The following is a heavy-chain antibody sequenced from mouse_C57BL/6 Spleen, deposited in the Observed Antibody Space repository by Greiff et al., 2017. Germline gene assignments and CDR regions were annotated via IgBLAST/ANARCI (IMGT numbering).Heavy chain of an antibody. CDR2: IYPGDGDT. CDR1: GYAFSSSW. D-gene: IGHD1-1*01. J-gene: IGHJ4*01. Sequence: VKLMESGPELVKPGASVKISCKASGYAFSSSWMNWVKQRPGKGLEWIGRIYPGDGDTNYNGKFKGKATLTADKSSSTAYMQLSSLTSEDSAVYFCAYGSSPHYYAMDYWGQGTSVTVSS. CDR3: AYGSSPHYYAMDY. V-gene: IGHV1-82*01.